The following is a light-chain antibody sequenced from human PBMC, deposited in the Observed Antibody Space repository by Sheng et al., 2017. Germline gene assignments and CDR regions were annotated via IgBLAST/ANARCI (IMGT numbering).Light chain of an antibody. V-gene: IGLV3-19*01. CDR2: GKN. J-gene: IGLJ2*01. Sequence: SSELTQDPAVSVALGQTVRITCQGDSLRSYYASWYQQKPGQAPVLVIYGKNNRPSGIPDRFSASSSGNTASLTITGAQAEDEADYYCNSRDTNNNYLGIFGGGTKLTVL. CDR1: SLRSYY. CDR3: NSRDTNNNYLGI.